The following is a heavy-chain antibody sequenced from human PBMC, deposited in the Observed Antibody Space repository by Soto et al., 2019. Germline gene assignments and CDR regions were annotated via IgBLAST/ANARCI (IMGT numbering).Heavy chain of an antibody. CDR1: GGSMNSHDYY. Sequence: QQQLQESGPGLVKPSQTLSLTCTVSGGSMNSHDYYWSWIRQPPGKGLEWNGYIHNSGSPYYNPSLKSRLTISSDMSKNQFALRLNSVTAAATALYFCARGEVRGPFDIWGQGTKVTVSS. CDR3: ARGEVRGPFDI. CDR2: IHNSGSP. D-gene: IGHD3-10*01. V-gene: IGHV4-30-4*01. J-gene: IGHJ3*02.